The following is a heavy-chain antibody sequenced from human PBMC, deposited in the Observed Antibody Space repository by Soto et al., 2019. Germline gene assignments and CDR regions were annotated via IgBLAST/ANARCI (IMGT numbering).Heavy chain of an antibody. J-gene: IGHJ3*02. V-gene: IGHV1-2*02. CDR3: ARDSHYDILTGYSRNAFDM. CDR1: GYSFAGHY. CDR2: INPNSGGT. Sequence: ASVKVSCKTSGYSFAGHYLHWVRQAPGQGLDWMGWINPNSGGTIYAQRFQGRVTMTRDTSISTAYMVLTSLRSDDTAVYYCARDSHYDILTGYSRNAFDMWGRGTVVT. D-gene: IGHD3-9*01.